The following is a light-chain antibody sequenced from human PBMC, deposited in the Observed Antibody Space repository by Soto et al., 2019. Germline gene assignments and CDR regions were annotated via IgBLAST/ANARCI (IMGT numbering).Light chain of an antibody. CDR1: QSVSNRY. CDR2: GAS. J-gene: IGKJ5*01. Sequence: EIVLTQSPGTLSLSPGERATLSCRASQSVSNRYLAWYQQKPVQAPRLLISGASSRATGIPDRFSGSGSGTDFTLTISRLEPEDFAVYYCQQYGSSPPITFGQGTRLEIK. V-gene: IGKV3-20*01. CDR3: QQYGSSPPIT.